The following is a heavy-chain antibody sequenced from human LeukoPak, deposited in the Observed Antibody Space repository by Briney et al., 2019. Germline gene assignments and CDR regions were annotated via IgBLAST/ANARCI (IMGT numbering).Heavy chain of an antibody. CDR3: ARIEAVTRGYNHAYYFDY. J-gene: IGHJ4*02. V-gene: IGHV4-59*08. D-gene: IGHD5-18*01. CDR2: IYHNGNT. CDR1: GGSIRSCY. Sequence: SETLSLTCTVSGGSIRSCYWIWVRRPAGKGLEWIGNIYHNGNTYYNPSLKSRVTISVDTSKKQFSLKLRTATAADTAVYYCARIEAVTRGYNHAYYFDYWGQGTLVTVSS.